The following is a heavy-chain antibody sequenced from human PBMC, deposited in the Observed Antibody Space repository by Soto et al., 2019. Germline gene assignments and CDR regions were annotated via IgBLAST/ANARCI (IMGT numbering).Heavy chain of an antibody. Sequence: ASVKVSCKASGYTFTSYAMHWVRQAPGQRLEWMGWINAGNGNTKYSQKFQGRVTITRDTSASTAYMELSSLRSEDTAVYYCARDIPPYTSAGFDYWGLGTLVTVSS. V-gene: IGHV1-3*01. CDR3: ARDIPPYTSAGFDY. CDR2: INAGNGNT. CDR1: GYTFTSYA. J-gene: IGHJ4*02. D-gene: IGHD3-22*01.